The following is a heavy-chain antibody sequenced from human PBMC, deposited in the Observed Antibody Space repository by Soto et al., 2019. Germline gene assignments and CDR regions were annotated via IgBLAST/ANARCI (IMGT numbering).Heavy chain of an antibody. Sequence: GGSLRLSCAASGFTFSSYSMNWVRQAPGKGLEWVSSISSSSSYIYYADSVKGRFTISRDNAKNSLYLQMNSLRAEDTAVYYCAVSPEYYYDSSGYSPLDAFDIWGQGTMATVS. CDR1: GFTFSSYS. V-gene: IGHV3-21*01. CDR3: AVSPEYYYDSSGYSPLDAFDI. D-gene: IGHD3-22*01. CDR2: ISSSSSYI. J-gene: IGHJ3*02.